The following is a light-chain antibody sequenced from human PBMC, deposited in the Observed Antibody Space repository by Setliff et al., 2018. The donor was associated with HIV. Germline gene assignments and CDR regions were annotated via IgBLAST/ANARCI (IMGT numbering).Light chain of an antibody. V-gene: IGLV2-14*03. CDR3: SSYRSSNTRT. CDR2: DVS. CDR1: SDDVGGYNY. J-gene: IGLJ2*01. Sequence: QSVLTQPASVSGSPGQSITISCTGTSDDVGGYNYVSWYQQHPGKAPKLMIYDVSNRPSGVSNRFSGSKSGNTASLTISGLQAEDEADYYCSSYRSSNTRTFGGGTKVTV.